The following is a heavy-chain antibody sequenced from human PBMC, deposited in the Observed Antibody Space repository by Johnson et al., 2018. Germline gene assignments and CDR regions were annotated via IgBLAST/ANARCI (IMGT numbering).Heavy chain of an antibody. V-gene: IGHV3-30*18. Sequence: VQLLESGGGVVQPGRSLRLSCGASGFTFNNFGMHWVRQAPGKGLEWVADISYDGRNKNYADSAKGRFAISRENSKNTVYVQMDSLRAEDTAVYYCAKDRSVGYCSRWSDAFDFWGPWTMVTVSS. CDR2: ISYDGRNK. D-gene: IGHD6-13*01. J-gene: IGHJ3*01. CDR3: AKDRSVGYCSRWSDAFDF. CDR1: GFTFNNFG.